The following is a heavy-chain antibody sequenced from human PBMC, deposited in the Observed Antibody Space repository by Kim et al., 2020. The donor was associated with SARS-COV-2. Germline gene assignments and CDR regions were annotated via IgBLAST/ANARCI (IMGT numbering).Heavy chain of an antibody. CDR1: GFSVSDNY. J-gene: IGHJ4*02. CDR2: IFTGGGP. Sequence: GGSLRLSCAASGFSVSDNYMAWVRQAPQKGLEWVSTIFTGGGPYYADSVKGRFTISRDDSKNTVSLQMDSLTADDTGLYFCARGSGSTYFNSESYYYFDHWCQGALVTAAS. V-gene: IGHV3-53*01. D-gene: IGHD3-10*01. CDR3: ARGSGSTYFNSESYYYFDH.